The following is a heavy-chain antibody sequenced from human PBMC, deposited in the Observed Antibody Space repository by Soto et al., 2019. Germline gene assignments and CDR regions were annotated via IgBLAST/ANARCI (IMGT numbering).Heavy chain of an antibody. D-gene: IGHD1-26*01. CDR1: GFIFENFG. CDR3: AKNQGVELVPLATVDWFDP. Sequence: LRLSCAASGFIFENFGMSWVRQAPGKGLEWISSISGSGFNKYYADSVKGRLTISRDNSKSTVYLELNNLSAEDTAVYHCAKNQGVELVPLATVDWFDPWGQGSVVTVSS. CDR2: ISGSGFNK. V-gene: IGHV3-23*01. J-gene: IGHJ5*02.